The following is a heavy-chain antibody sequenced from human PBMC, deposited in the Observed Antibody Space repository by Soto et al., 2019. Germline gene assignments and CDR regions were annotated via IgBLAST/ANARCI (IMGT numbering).Heavy chain of an antibody. CDR1: GYTFTHHD. CDR3: ARGIVGGSTRAFAV. J-gene: IGHJ3*01. CDR2: MNPKRGET. Sequence: QVQLVQSGAEVKKPGASVRVSCTASGYTFTHHDVNWVRQAPGQGPEWLGWMNPKRGETGYAQIFQCRGKMTRETSITSAYMELSSLRSGDTAIYFCARGIVGGSTRAFAVWGQGTKVTVS. D-gene: IGHD1-26*01. V-gene: IGHV1-8*01.